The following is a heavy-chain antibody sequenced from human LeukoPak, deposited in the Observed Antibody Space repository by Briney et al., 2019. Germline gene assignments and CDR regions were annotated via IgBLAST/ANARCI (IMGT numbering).Heavy chain of an antibody. CDR1: GGTFSTYA. Sequence: SVKVSCKASGGTFSTYAVNWVRQAPGQGLEWMGGIIPLFGTANYAQKFQGRVTITADESTSTAYMELSSLRSEDTAVYYCASQSYCGGGCYLSAFDIWGQGTMVTVSS. V-gene: IGHV1-69*13. CDR3: ASQSYCGGGCYLSAFDI. CDR2: IIPLFGTA. J-gene: IGHJ3*02. D-gene: IGHD2-21*01.